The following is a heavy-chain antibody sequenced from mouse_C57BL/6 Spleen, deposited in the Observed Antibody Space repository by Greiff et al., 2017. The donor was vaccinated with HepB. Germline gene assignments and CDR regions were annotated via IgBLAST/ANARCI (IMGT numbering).Heavy chain of an antibody. CDR3: ARRGSSYLFAY. D-gene: IGHD1-1*01. V-gene: IGHV1-80*01. Sequence: QVQLKESGAELVKPGASVKISCKASGYAFSSYWMNWVKQRPGKGLEWIGQIYPGDGDTNYNGKFKGKATLTADKSSSTAYMQLSSLTSEDSAVYFCARRGSSYLFAYWGQGTLVTVSA. J-gene: IGHJ3*01. CDR2: IYPGDGDT. CDR1: GYAFSSYW.